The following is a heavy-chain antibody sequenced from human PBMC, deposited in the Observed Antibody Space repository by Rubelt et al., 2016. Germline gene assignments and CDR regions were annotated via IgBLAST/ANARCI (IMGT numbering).Heavy chain of an antibody. D-gene: IGHD3-9*01. CDR1: GGSISSSNW. V-gene: IGHV4-4*02. J-gene: IGHJ6*02. CDR3: ARVHADISAPPGPRHDYYYGMDA. CDR2: IYHSGST. Sequence: LSLTCAVSGGSISSSNWWSWVRQPPGKGLEWIGEIYHSGSTNYNPSLKSRVTISVDKSKNQFSLKLSSVTAADTAVYYCARVHADISAPPGPRHDYYYGMDAGGQGTTVTVSS.